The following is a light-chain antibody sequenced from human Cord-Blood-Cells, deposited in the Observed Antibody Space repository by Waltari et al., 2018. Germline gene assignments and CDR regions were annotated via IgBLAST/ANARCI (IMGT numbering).Light chain of an antibody. CDR1: SSDVGSYKL. CDR2: EGR. J-gene: IGLJ2*01. CDR3: CSYAGSSTFVV. V-gene: IGLV2-23*03. Sequence: QSALTQPASVSGSPGQTITISCPETSSDVGSYKLVSWYQQHPGKTPKLMFYEGRKRASGGSTRFSGSKSGHKASLTISGLQAEDDADYYCCSYAGSSTFVVFGGGTKLTVL.